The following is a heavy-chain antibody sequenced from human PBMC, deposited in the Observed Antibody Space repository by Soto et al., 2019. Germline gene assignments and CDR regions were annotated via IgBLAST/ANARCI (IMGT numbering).Heavy chain of an antibody. J-gene: IGHJ4*02. V-gene: IGHV4-59*01. CDR2: IYYSGST. Sequence: QVQLQESGPGLVKPSETLSLTCTVSGGSIGSYYWSWIRQPPGKGLEWIGYIYYSGSTNYNPSLKSRVTISVDTSKNQFSLKLSSVTAADTAVYYCARGWRTRRGLDYWGQGTLVTVSS. CDR1: GGSIGSYY. CDR3: ARGWRTRRGLDY. D-gene: IGHD2-8*02.